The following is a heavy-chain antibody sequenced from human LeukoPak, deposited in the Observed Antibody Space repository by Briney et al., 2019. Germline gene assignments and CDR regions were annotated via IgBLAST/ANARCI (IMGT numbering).Heavy chain of an antibody. CDR3: AKDLGRGQWLVLGLDY. D-gene: IGHD6-19*01. CDR2: ISWNSGSI. V-gene: IGHV3-9*01. J-gene: IGHJ4*02. CDR1: GFTFDDYA. Sequence: PGGPLRLSCAASGFTFDDYAMHWVRQAPGKGLEWVSGISWNSGSIGYADSVKGRFTISRDNAKNSLYLQMNSLRAEDTALYYCAKDLGRGQWLVLGLDYWGQGTLVTVSS.